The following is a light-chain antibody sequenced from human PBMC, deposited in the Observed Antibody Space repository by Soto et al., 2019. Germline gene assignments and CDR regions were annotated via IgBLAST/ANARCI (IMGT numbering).Light chain of an antibody. CDR2: TAS. CDR1: QNINNF. J-gene: IGKJ3*01. CDR3: QQTFSFPLT. Sequence: DIQMTQSPASLSASVGHRVTITCRASQNINNFLHWYQQKPGKAPSLLIYTASTLQTGVPSRFSGSGSGTDFTLTISDLQPEDFATYFCQQTFSFPLTFGPGTKVDIK. V-gene: IGKV1-39*01.